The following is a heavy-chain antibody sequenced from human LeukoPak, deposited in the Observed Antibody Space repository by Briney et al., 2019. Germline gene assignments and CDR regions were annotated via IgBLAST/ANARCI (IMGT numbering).Heavy chain of an antibody. CDR2: IYYSGST. V-gene: IGHV4-39*07. J-gene: IGHJ4*02. D-gene: IGHD3-22*01. CDR1: GGSISSSSYY. Sequence: SETLSLTCTVSGGSISSSSYYWGWIRQPPGKGLEWIGSIYYSGSTYYNPSLKSRVTISVDTSKNQFSLKLSSVTAADTAVYYCARERANYYDSSGRPAPRGYYSDYWGQGTLVTVSS. CDR3: ARERANYYDSSGRPAPRGYYSDY.